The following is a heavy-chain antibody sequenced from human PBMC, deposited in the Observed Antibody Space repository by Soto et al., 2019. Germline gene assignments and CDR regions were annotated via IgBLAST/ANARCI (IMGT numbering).Heavy chain of an antibody. CDR3: AKPPDLYYDFWSGYPRDYYYYYMDV. CDR2: ISGSGGST. V-gene: IGHV3-23*01. Sequence: PGGSLRLSCAASGFTFSSYAMSWVRQAPGKGLEWVSAISGSGGSTYYADSVKGRFTISRDNSKNTLYLQMNSLRAEDTAVYYCAKPPDLYYDFWSGYPRDYYYYYMDVWGKGTTVTVSS. D-gene: IGHD3-3*01. CDR1: GFTFSSYA. J-gene: IGHJ6*03.